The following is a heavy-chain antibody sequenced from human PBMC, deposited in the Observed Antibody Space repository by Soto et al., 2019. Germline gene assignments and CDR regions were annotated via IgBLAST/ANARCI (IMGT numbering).Heavy chain of an antibody. J-gene: IGHJ3*02. CDR3: AKGLLAIVGTTLPRDAFNI. CDR1: VFSFTTYV. CDR2: ISNDGSYK. Sequence: GSLRLSCAASVFSFTTYVMHWVRQAPGKGLEWVAVISNDGSYKYYGDAVKGRFTISRDTSKNAVYLEMNSLRPEDTAVYYCAKGLLAIVGTTLPRDAFNIWGQGTMVTVSS. V-gene: IGHV3-30*18. D-gene: IGHD1-26*01.